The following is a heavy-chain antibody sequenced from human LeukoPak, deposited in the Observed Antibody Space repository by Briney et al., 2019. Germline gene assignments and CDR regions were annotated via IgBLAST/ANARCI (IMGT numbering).Heavy chain of an antibody. Sequence: GGSLRLSCVASGLLIADFAMHWVRQAPGKGLEWVSLLSGDGVGTFYADSVKGRFSISRDNSKNSLSLEMNSLRTEDTAMYYCARESGKFDYWGQGTLVAVSS. CDR2: LSGDGVGT. CDR1: GLLIADFA. V-gene: IGHV3-43*02. CDR3: ARESGKFDY. J-gene: IGHJ4*02.